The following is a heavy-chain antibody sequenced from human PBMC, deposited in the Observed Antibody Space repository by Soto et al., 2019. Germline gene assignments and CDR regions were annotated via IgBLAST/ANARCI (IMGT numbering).Heavy chain of an antibody. Sequence: QVQLQESGPGLVKPSQTLSLTCTVSGGSISSGDYYWSWIRQPPGKGLEWIGYIYYSGSTYYNPSLRRRVTIPVDTPKNHFSRKLRSVTAAYTAVYYCAREHSSGYYNGAAYFDYWGQGTLVTVSS. D-gene: IGHD3-22*01. CDR2: IYYSGST. V-gene: IGHV4-30-4*01. CDR3: AREHSSGYYNGAAYFDY. J-gene: IGHJ4*02. CDR1: GGSISSGDYY.